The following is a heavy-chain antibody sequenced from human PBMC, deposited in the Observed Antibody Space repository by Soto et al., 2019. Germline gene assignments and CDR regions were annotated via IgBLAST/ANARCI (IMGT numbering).Heavy chain of an antibody. V-gene: IGHV1-3*05. Sequence: QVQLVQSGAEEKKPGASVKVSCKASGYTFTSYAMHWVRQAPGQRLEWMGWINAGNGNTKYSRKFQGRVTITRDTSASTAYMELSSLRSEDTAVYYCARSILVLTALDYWGQGTLVTVSS. CDR3: ARSILVLTALDY. CDR1: GYTFTSYA. D-gene: IGHD2-21*02. CDR2: INAGNGNT. J-gene: IGHJ4*02.